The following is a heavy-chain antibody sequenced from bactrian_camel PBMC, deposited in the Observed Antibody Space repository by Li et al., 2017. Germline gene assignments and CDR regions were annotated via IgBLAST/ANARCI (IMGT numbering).Heavy chain of an antibody. Sequence: HVQLVESGGGSVQAGGSLRLSCRASGFTLDIRDMGWYRQAPGNECELVSSITNDGSTYYSESVQGRFAISQDKAENTVYLQMDSLKADDTGMYYCAALNSSAGGRFAWCSDFRGRGTQVTVS. CDR2: ITNDGST. CDR1: GFTLDIRD. J-gene: IGHJ4*01. CDR3: AALNSSAGGRFAWCSDF. V-gene: IGHV3S60*01. D-gene: IGHD1*01.